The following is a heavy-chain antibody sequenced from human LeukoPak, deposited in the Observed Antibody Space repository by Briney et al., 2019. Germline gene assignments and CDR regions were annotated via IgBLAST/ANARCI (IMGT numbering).Heavy chain of an antibody. Sequence: PSETLSLTCAVSGYSVSSSNYWAWIRQPPGKGLEWIGHIYYSGSIYYNPSLKSRVTMSVDTSKNQLSLKLSSVTAADTAVYYCARKATTGPTKAAFDIWGQGTMVTVSS. CDR2: IYYSGSI. J-gene: IGHJ3*02. CDR1: GYSVSSSNY. V-gene: IGHV4-28*05. CDR3: ARKATTGPTKAAFDI. D-gene: IGHD4-17*01.